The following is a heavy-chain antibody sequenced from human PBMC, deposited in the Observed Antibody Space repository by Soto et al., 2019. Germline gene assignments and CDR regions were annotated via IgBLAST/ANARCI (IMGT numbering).Heavy chain of an antibody. CDR3: ARHVYCSSTSCYRFYYYYYGMDV. J-gene: IGHJ6*02. Sequence: PRESLTISSTCYGYSFTRYWIGWVRQMPGKGLEWMGIIYPGDSDTRYSPSFQGQVTISADKSISTAYLQWSSLKASDTAMYYCARHVYCSSTSCYRFYYYYYGMDVWGQGTTVTVPS. D-gene: IGHD2-2*01. V-gene: IGHV5-51*01. CDR1: GYSFTRYW. CDR2: IYPGDSDT.